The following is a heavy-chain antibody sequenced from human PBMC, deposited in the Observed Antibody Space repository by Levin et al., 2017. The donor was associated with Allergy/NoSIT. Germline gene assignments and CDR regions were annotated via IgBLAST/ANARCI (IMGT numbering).Heavy chain of an antibody. CDR2: IIPIFGTA. CDR1: GGTFSSYA. D-gene: IGHD6-6*01. CDR3: ARDQSSIAAHDELIREYYYYGMDV. Sequence: ASVKVSCKASGGTFSSYAISWVRQAPGQGLEWMGGIIPIFGTANYAQKFQGRVTITADKSTSTAYMELSSLRSEDTAVYYCARDQSSIAAHDELIREYYYYGMDVWGQGTTVTVSS. J-gene: IGHJ6*02. V-gene: IGHV1-69*06.